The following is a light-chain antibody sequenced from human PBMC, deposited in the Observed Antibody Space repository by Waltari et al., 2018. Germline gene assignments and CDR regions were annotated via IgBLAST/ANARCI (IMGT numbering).Light chain of an antibody. J-gene: IGLJ2*01. Sequence: QSALTPPASVCGSPGQSITLSCTGTSSDVGSYNLFSWYQQNPGKAPKLMIYEGSKRPSGVSNRFSGSKSGNTASLTISGLQAEDEADYYCCSYAGSVVFGGGTKLTVL. CDR2: EGS. CDR3: CSYAGSVV. CDR1: SSDVGSYNL. V-gene: IGLV2-23*01.